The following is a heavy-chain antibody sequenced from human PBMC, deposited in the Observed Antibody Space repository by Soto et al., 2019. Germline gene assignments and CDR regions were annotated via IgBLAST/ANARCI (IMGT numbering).Heavy chain of an antibody. Sequence: EVQLLESGGGLVQPGGSLRLSCAASGFTFSSYAMSWVRQAPGKGLEWVSAISGSGGSTYYADSVKGRLTISRDNSKKTLYLQMNSLRAEDTAVYYCAKDRGKSYYFEYWGQGTLVTVS. CDR3: AKDRGKSYYFEY. CDR1: GFTFSSYA. CDR2: ISGSGGST. J-gene: IGHJ4*02. V-gene: IGHV3-23*01.